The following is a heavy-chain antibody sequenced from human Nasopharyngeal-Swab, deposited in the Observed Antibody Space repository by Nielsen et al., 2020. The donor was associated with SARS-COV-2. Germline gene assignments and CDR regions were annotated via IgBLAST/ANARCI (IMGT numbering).Heavy chain of an antibody. V-gene: IGHV1-18*01. D-gene: IGHD3-10*01. J-gene: IGHJ6*02. Sequence: WVRQAPGQGLEWMGWISAYNGNTNYAQKLQGRVTMTTDTSTRTAYMELRSLRSDDTAVYYCARGSLWFGDLVGYYGMDVWGQGTTVTVSS. CDR3: ARGSLWFGDLVGYYGMDV. CDR2: ISAYNGNT.